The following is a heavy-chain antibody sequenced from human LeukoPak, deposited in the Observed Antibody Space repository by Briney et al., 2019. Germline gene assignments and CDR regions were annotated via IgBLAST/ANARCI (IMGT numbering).Heavy chain of an antibody. J-gene: IGHJ4*02. D-gene: IGHD3-10*01. Sequence: GGSLRLSCAASGFTFRNYVIHWVRQAPGKGLEWVAVTSSDLNVKLYADSVKGRFAISRDNSRSTLYSQMNSLRPEDTAIYYCAREGYYGSGSPPSLYFDYWGQGTLVTVSS. CDR1: GFTFRNYV. V-gene: IGHV3-30*09. CDR3: AREGYYGSGSPPSLYFDY. CDR2: TSSDLNVK.